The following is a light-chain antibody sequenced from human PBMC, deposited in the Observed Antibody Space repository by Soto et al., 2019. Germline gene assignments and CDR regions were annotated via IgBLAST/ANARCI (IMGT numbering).Light chain of an antibody. J-gene: IGKJ1*01. CDR1: QSVSSGY. V-gene: IGKV3-20*01. CDR2: GAS. CDR3: QQYGSSSWT. Sequence: ETVLTQSPGTLSLSPGERATLSCRASQSVSSGYLAWYQQKPGQAPRLLIHGASSRATGIPDRFSGSGSGTDFTLTITRLEPEDFAVYYCQQYGSSSWTFGQGTKVEIK.